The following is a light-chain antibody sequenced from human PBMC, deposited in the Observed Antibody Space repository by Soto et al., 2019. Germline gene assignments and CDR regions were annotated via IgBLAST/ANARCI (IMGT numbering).Light chain of an antibody. V-gene: IGKV3-20*01. CDR2: GAS. Sequence: EIVLTQSPGTLSLSPGEEATLSCRASQSVDSNYLAWYQQKPGQTPRLIIYGASGRADGIPHRFSGSGFGTDFTLTISKVEPEDFAVYYCQQYGSSSWTFGQGTKVDIK. CDR1: QSVDSNY. J-gene: IGKJ1*01. CDR3: QQYGSSSWT.